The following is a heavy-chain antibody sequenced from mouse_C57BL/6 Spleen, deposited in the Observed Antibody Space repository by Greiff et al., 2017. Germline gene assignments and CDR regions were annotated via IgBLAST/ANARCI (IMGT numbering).Heavy chain of an antibody. CDR1: GFTFSDYY. J-gene: IGHJ2*01. Sequence: EVKLVESEGGLVQPGSSMKLSCTASGFTFSDYYMAWVRQVPEKGLEWVANINYDGSSTYYLDSLKSRFIISRDNAKNILYLQLSSLKSEDTATYYCAREGGYYYFDDWGQGTTLTVSS. D-gene: IGHD2-3*01. CDR2: INYDGSST. V-gene: IGHV5-16*01. CDR3: AREGGYYYFDD.